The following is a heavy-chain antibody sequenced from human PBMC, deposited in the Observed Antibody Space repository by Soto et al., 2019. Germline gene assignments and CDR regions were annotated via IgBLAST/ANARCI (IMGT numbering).Heavy chain of an antibody. Sequence: SVKVSCKASGGTFSSYAISWVRQTPGQGLEWMGGILPIFGTANYAQKFQGRVTITADESTSTAYMELSSLRSEDTAVYYCATPTDSSGYPYFDYWGQGTLVTVSS. D-gene: IGHD3-22*01. J-gene: IGHJ4*02. V-gene: IGHV1-69*13. CDR2: ILPIFGTA. CDR1: GGTFSSYA. CDR3: ATPTDSSGYPYFDY.